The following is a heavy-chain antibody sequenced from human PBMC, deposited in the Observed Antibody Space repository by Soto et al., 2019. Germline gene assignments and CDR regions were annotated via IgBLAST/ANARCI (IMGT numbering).Heavy chain of an antibody. CDR1: GGSVSYKTYY. Sequence: PSETLSLTCSVSGGSVSYKTYYWGWIRQPPGKRLEWIGYVYYSGTTNYNPSLKSRVTISVDLSKNRFSLRLSSVTTADTALYYCARTTAVPNTLRSRYFFDYWGQGTLVTVSS. V-gene: IGHV4-61*01. J-gene: IGHJ4*02. D-gene: IGHD4-17*01. CDR2: VYYSGTT. CDR3: ARTTAVPNTLRSRYFFDY.